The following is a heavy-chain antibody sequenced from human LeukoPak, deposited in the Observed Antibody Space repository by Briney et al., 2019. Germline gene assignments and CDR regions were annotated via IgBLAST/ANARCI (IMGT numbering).Heavy chain of an antibody. CDR1: GDSISSYY. CDR2: IYTSGSA. D-gene: IGHD2-2*01. J-gene: IGHJ4*02. CDR3: AKDWGGSCSSTTCYVLDY. Sequence: SETLSLTCTVSGDSISSYYWSWIRQPAGNGLEWIGHIYTSGSASYNPSLKSRVTMSVDTSKNQFSLKLSSVTAADTAVYYCAKDWGGSCSSTTCYVLDYWGQGTLVTVSS. V-gene: IGHV4-4*07.